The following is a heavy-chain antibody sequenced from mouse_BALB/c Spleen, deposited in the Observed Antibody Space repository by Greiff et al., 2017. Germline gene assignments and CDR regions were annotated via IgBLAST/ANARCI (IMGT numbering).Heavy chain of an antibody. CDR1: GFTFSSYG. J-gene: IGHJ2*01. CDR3: ARDAGLDYYGSSYNY. V-gene: IGHV5-6-3*01. Sequence: EVKLVESGGGLVQPGGSLKLSCAASGFTFSSYGMSWVRQTPDKRLELVATINSNGGSTYYPDSVKGRFTISRDNAKNTLYLQMSSLKSEDTAMYYCARDAGLDYYGSSYNYWGQGTTLTVSS. CDR2: INSNGGST. D-gene: IGHD1-1*01.